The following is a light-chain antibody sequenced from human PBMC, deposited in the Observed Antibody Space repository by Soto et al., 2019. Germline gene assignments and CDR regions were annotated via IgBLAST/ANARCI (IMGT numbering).Light chain of an antibody. V-gene: IGKV3-20*01. CDR2: DAF. CDR1: QSGSTSY. CDR3: QQYKT. Sequence: EIVLPQSPCTLSLSPGERPTLSCSAIQSGSTSYVAWYQQKFGQAPRLLIYDAFSRATGIPDRFSASGSGTDFTLTISRLEPEDSAVYYCQQYKTFGQGTKVDIK. J-gene: IGKJ1*01.